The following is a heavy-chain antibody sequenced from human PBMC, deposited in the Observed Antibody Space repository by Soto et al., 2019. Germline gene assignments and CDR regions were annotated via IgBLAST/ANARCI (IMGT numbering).Heavy chain of an antibody. V-gene: IGHV3-30-3*01. Sequence: QVHLVDSGGGVVQPGRSLRLSCAASGFTFSNYAMHWVRQAPGKGLEWVALLSFDGSNEYYADSVKGRFTISRDNTNNMLFLQMNSLRPEDTAVYYCAKDPGVGYCSGGSWYVPDFWGQGTLVTVSS. CDR2: LSFDGSNE. D-gene: IGHD2-15*01. CDR1: GFTFSNYA. CDR3: AKDPGVGYCSGGSWYVPDF. J-gene: IGHJ4*02.